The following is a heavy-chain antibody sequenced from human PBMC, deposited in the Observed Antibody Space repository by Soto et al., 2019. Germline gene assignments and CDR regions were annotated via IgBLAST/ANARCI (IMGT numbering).Heavy chain of an antibody. Sequence: SETLSLTCAVYGGSFSGYYWSWIRQPPGKGLEWIGEINHSGSTNYNPSLKSRVTISVDTSKNQFSLKLSSVTAADTAVYYCARGVVGYNWNRAGGEGRLKYYYGMDVWGQGTTVTVSS. CDR2: INHSGST. D-gene: IGHD1-20*01. CDR1: GGSFSGYY. CDR3: ARGVVGYNWNRAGGEGRLKYYYGMDV. V-gene: IGHV4-34*01. J-gene: IGHJ6*02.